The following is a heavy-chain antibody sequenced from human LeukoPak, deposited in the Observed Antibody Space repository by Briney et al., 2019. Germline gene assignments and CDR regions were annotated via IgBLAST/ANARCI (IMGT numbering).Heavy chain of an antibody. J-gene: IGHJ4*02. Sequence: SETLSLTCIVSGGSISSYYWSWIRQPPGKGLEWIGYIYSSGSTNSNPSLKSRVTISVDTSKSQFSLKMTSVTAADTAVYYCATDNSYGSGSYYTWGQGTLVTVSS. V-gene: IGHV4-4*09. CDR1: GGSISSYY. CDR2: IYSSGST. D-gene: IGHD3-10*01. CDR3: ATDNSYGSGSYYT.